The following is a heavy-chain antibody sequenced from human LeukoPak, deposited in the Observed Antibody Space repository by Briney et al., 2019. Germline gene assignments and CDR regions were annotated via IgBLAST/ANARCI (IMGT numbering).Heavy chain of an antibody. V-gene: IGHV4-4*07. CDR3: ARDQSAHYYYYMDV. J-gene: IGHJ6*03. CDR1: GGSISSYY. Sequence: SETLSLTCTASGGSISSYYWSWIRQPAGKGLEWIGRIYTSGSTNYNPSLKSRVTMSVDRSKNQFSLKLSSVTAADTAVYYCARDQSAHYYYYMDVWGKGTTVTVSS. CDR2: IYTSGST.